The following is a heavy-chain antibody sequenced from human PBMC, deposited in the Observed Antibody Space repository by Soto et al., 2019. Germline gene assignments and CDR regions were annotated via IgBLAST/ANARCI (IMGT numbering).Heavy chain of an antibody. D-gene: IGHD3-16*01. CDR3: ARDGGLCMDV. Sequence: EVQLVESGGGLVQPGGSLRLSCAASGFTFSSYSMNWVRQAPGKGLEWVSYISSSSSTIYYADSVKGRFTISRDNAKNSLYLQMNSLRDADTAVYYCARDGGLCMDVWGQGTTVTVSS. CDR2: ISSSSSTI. J-gene: IGHJ6*02. V-gene: IGHV3-48*02. CDR1: GFTFSSYS.